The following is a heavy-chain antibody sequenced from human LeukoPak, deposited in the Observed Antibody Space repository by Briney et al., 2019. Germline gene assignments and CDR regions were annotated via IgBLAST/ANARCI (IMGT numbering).Heavy chain of an antibody. CDR3: ARSGTYSGSYDFDY. D-gene: IGHD1-26*01. CDR2: ISSSGSTI. J-gene: IGHJ4*02. V-gene: IGHV3-48*03. CDR1: GFTFSSYE. Sequence: PGGSLRLSCAASGFTFSSYEMNWVRQAPGKGLEWVSYISSSGSTIYYADSVKGRFTISRDNAKNSLYLQMNSLRAEDTAIYYCARSGTYSGSYDFDYWGQGTLVTVSS.